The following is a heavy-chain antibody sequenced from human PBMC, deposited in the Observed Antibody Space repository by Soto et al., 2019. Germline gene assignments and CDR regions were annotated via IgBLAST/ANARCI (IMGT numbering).Heavy chain of an antibody. CDR1: GGSISSGGYY. CDR2: IYYSGST. D-gene: IGHD1-26*01. J-gene: IGHJ4*02. V-gene: IGHV4-31*03. CDR3: ARAELVGATDY. Sequence: SETLSLTCTVSGGSISSGGYYWSWIRQHPGKGLEWIGYIYYSGSTYYNPSLKSRVTISVDTSKNQFSLKLSSVTAADTAVYYCARAELVGATDYWGQGTLLTVSS.